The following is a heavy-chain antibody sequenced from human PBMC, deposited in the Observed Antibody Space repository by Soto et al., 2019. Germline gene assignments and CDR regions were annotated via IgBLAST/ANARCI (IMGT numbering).Heavy chain of an antibody. V-gene: IGHV1-69*08. D-gene: IGHD6-13*01. CDR3: ARDRGIAGTDHNSWFDP. J-gene: IGHJ5*02. CDR1: GGTFSSYT. Sequence: QVQLVQSGAEVKKPGSSVKVSCKASGGTFSSYTISWVRQAPGQGLEWMGRIIPILGIANYAQKFQGRVTITADKSTSTAYMELSSLRSEDTAVYYCARDRGIAGTDHNSWFDPWGQGTLVTVS. CDR2: IIPILGIA.